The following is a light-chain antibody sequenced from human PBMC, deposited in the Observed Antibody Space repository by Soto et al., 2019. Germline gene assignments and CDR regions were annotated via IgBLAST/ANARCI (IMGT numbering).Light chain of an antibody. CDR3: QQYDDWPWT. J-gene: IGKJ1*01. CDR2: GAS. Sequence: TPSPAPMSLSPGARATLSCRASQSVNSNLAWYHLKPGQAPRLLIYGASIRAAGIPARFTGSESGTEFTLSISSLQSEDFAVYYCQQYDDWPWTFGHGTKVDIK. V-gene: IGKV3-15*01. CDR1: QSVNSN.